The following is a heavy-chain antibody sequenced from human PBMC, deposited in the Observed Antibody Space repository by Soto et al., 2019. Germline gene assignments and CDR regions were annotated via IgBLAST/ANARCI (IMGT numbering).Heavy chain of an antibody. V-gene: IGHV3-30*03. J-gene: IGHJ6*02. CDR2: ISYDGATQ. CDR3: ATKARVTNYLYYGMDT. CDR1: GLTFNTSG. D-gene: IGHD2-21*02. Sequence: QVQLVESGGGVVQPGASLRLSCEVSGLTFNTSGMHWVRQAPGKGLEWLAVISYDGATQYYGDTVKGRFTISRDNSKNTLFLHMGRLRAEDTAMYYCATKARVTNYLYYGMDTWGQGTTVTVSS.